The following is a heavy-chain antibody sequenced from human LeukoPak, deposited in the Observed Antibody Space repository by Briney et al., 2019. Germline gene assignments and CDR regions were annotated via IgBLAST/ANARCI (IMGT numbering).Heavy chain of an antibody. CDR2: INHSGST. CDR3: ARAPSSYYDSSGYSGRYYFDY. D-gene: IGHD3-22*01. Sequence: SETLSLTCAVYGGSFSGYYWSWIRQPPGKGLEWIGEINHSGSTNYNPSLKSRVTISVDTSKNQFSLKLSSVTAADTAVYYCARAPSSYYDSSGYSGRYYFDYWGQGTLVTVSS. J-gene: IGHJ4*02. V-gene: IGHV4-34*01. CDR1: GGSFSGYY.